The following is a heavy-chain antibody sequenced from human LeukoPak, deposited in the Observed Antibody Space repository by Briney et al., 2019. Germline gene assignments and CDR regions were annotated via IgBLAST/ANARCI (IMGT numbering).Heavy chain of an antibody. CDR3: ARDRYYYDSSGYQALLDY. CDR2: IYTSGST. Sequence: SETLSLTCTVSGGSISSGSYYWSWIQQPAGKGLEWIGRIYTSGSTNYNPSLKSRVTISVDTSKNQFSLKLSSVTAADTAVYYCARDRYYYDSSGYQALLDYWGQGTLVTVSS. V-gene: IGHV4-61*02. CDR1: GGSISSGSYY. D-gene: IGHD3-22*01. J-gene: IGHJ4*02.